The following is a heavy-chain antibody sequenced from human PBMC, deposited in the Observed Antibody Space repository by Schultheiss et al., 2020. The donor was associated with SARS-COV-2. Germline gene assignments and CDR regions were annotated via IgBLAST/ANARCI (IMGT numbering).Heavy chain of an antibody. Sequence: GESLKISCAASGFTFSSYDMHWVRQATGKGLEWVSYISSSGSTIYYADSVKGRFTISRDNAKNSLYLQMNSLRAEDTAVYYCARVFCSGSSCYVAFDIWGQGTMVTVSS. V-gene: IGHV3-48*04. CDR1: GFTFSSYD. CDR3: ARVFCSGSSCYVAFDI. D-gene: IGHD2-15*01. CDR2: ISSSGSTI. J-gene: IGHJ3*02.